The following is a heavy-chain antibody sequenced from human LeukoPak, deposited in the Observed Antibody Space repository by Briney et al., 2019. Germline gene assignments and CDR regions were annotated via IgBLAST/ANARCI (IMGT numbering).Heavy chain of an antibody. V-gene: IGHV3-20*04. CDR3: ARCPYDSSGYYYEYYFDY. D-gene: IGHD3-22*01. J-gene: IGHJ4*02. Sequence: GGSLRLSCAASGFTFDDYGMSWVRQAPGKGLEWVSGINWNGGSTGYADSVKGQFTISRDNAKNSLYLQMNSLRAEDTALYYCARCPYDSSGYYYEYYFDYWGQGTLVTVSS. CDR2: INWNGGST. CDR1: GFTFDDYG.